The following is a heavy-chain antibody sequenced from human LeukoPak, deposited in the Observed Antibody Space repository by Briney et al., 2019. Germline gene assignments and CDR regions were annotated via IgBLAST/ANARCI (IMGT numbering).Heavy chain of an antibody. V-gene: IGHV4-39*01. CDR2: VRDSGST. Sequence: SETLSLTCRVSGGSISGSRNYWGRFRQTPGKGLEWIGSVRDSGSTYYNPPLKSRATVVADTPKNEFSLKVTSMIAADTAVYFCGTGGGITVAHAWGQGTLVTVSS. CDR3: GTGGGITVAHA. J-gene: IGHJ4*02. CDR1: GGSISGSRNY. D-gene: IGHD6-19*01.